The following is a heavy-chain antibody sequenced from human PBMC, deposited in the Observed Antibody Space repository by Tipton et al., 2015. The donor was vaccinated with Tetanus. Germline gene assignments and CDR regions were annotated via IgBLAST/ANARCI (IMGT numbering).Heavy chain of an antibody. V-gene: IGHV1-2*02. Sequence: QLVQSGAEVKKPGASVKVSCKASGYTFTGYYMHWVRQAPGQGLEWMGWINPNSGGTNYAQKFQGRVTMTRDTSISTAYMELSRLRSDDTAVYYCARDSIGIVVVAARYWFDPWGQGTMVTVSS. J-gene: IGHJ5*02. CDR3: ARDSIGIVVVAARYWFDP. CDR1: GYTFTGYY. D-gene: IGHD2-15*01. CDR2: INPNSGGT.